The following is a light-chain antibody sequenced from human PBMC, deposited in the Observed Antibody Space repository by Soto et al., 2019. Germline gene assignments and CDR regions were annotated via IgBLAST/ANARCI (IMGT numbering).Light chain of an antibody. J-gene: IGKJ1*01. CDR2: GAS. Sequence: EIVLPQSPGPLSLSPGERSTLSCRASQSVRSTFLAWYQQKPGQAPRLLISGASSRATGIPDRFSGSGSGTDFTLTISRLEPEDFAVYYCHHYGTSWTFGQGTKVDIK. V-gene: IGKV3-20*01. CDR1: QSVRSTF. CDR3: HHYGTSWT.